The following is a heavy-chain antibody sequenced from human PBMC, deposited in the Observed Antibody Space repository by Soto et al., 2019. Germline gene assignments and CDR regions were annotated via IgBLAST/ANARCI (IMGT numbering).Heavy chain of an antibody. Sequence: GESLKISCKGSGYSFTSYWIGWVRQMPGKGLEWMGIIYPGDSDTRYSPSFQGQVTISADKSISTAYLQWGSLKASDTAMYYCAKYNWSYYNGIYDWDQGNTVTV. D-gene: IGHD1-20*01. J-gene: IGHJ6*02. CDR2: IYPGDSDT. CDR1: GYSFTSYW. CDR3: AKYNWSYYNGIYD. V-gene: IGHV5-51*01.